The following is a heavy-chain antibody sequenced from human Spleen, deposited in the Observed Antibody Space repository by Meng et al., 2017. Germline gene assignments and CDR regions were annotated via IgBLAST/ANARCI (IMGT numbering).Heavy chain of an antibody. CDR3: ARGGVSYQLLTRLAY. Sequence: QVPRVPSGAEGKKPGSSVKVSCKSSGGTFTSHAISWVRQAPGPGLEWMGGIIPYLGTPNYAQKFQGRVTITADDSMSTAYMELSSLRSEDTAVYYCARGGVSYQLLTRLAYWGQGTLVTVSS. V-gene: IGHV1-69*01. CDR1: GGTFTSHA. D-gene: IGHD2-2*01. CDR2: IIPYLGTP. J-gene: IGHJ4*02.